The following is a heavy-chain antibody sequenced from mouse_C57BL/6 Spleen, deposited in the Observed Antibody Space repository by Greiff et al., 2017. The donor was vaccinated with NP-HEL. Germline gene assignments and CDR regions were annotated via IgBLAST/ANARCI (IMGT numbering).Heavy chain of an antibody. J-gene: IGHJ1*03. CDR3: AKGLYYYGSSYWYVDD. CDR1: GYTFTGYW. Sequence: QVQLQQSGAELMKPGASVKLSCKATGYTFTGYWIEWVKQRPGHGLEWIGEILPGSGSTNYNEKFKGKATFTADTSSNTAYMQLSRLTTEDSAIYYCAKGLYYYGSSYWYVDDWGTGTTVTVSS. D-gene: IGHD1-1*01. V-gene: IGHV1-9*01. CDR2: ILPGSGST.